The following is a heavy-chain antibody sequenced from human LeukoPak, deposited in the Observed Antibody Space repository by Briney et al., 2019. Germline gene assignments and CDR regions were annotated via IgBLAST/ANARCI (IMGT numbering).Heavy chain of an antibody. Sequence: PGGSLRLSCAASGFTFSSYGMHWVRQAPGKGLEWVAFIRYDGSNKYYADSVKGRFTISRDNSKNTLYLQMNSLRAEDMAVYYCARALARGYSGYPDYWGQGTLVTVSS. CDR1: GFTFSSYG. D-gene: IGHD5-12*01. J-gene: IGHJ4*02. CDR2: IRYDGSNK. V-gene: IGHV3-30*02. CDR3: ARALARGYSGYPDY.